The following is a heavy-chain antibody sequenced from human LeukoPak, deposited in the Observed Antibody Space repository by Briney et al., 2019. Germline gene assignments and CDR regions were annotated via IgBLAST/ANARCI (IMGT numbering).Heavy chain of an antibody. CDR3: AKNTWKSSDSGRGRMDV. V-gene: IGHV3-48*01. CDR2: IGVGGRPT. J-gene: IGHJ6*02. Sequence: TGGSLRLSCAASGFSFSHYSMTWARQASGKGLEWISYIGVGGRPTNYADSVKARFTISRDDAQNSLYLQMNSLRAEDTAVYYCAKNTWKSSDSGRGRMDVWGQGTRSPSP. CDR1: GFSFSHYS. D-gene: IGHD3-10*01.